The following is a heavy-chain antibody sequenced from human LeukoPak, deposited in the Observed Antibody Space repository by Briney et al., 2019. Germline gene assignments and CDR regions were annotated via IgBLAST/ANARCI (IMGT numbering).Heavy chain of an antibody. D-gene: IGHD3-10*01. J-gene: IGHJ4*02. CDR1: GYTFNSYD. Sequence: GASVKVSCMASGYTFNSYDITWVRQAPGQGLEWMGWISAYNGNTNYAQKVQGRVTMTTDTSTSTAYMELRSLRSDDTAVYYCARVSHYYGSEIEYWGQGTLATASS. CDR2: ISAYNGNT. CDR3: ARVSHYYGSEIEY. V-gene: IGHV1-18*01.